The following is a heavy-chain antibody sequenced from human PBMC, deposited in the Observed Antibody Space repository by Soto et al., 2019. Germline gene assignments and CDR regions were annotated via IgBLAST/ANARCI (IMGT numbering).Heavy chain of an antibody. CDR2: ISDSGGRT. CDR1: GFTFSNYA. D-gene: IGHD5-18*01. Sequence: EVQLLESGGGLVQPGGSLRLSCAASGFTFSNYAMSWVRQAPGKGLEWVSGISDSGGRTHYAYAVKGRFTISRDKSKNTLYLQMNSLRVEDTAVYYCAKDRGSYGLSGVDYWGQGTLVTVSS. CDR3: AKDRGSYGLSGVDY. J-gene: IGHJ4*02. V-gene: IGHV3-23*01.